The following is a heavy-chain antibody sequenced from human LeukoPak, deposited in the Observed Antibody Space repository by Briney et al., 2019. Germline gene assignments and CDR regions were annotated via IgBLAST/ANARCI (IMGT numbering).Heavy chain of an antibody. CDR1: GGSFSGYY. CDR3: ARGPISYCGGDCYFSYYFDY. Sequence: SETPSLTCAVYGGSFSGYYWSWIRQPPGKGLEWIEEINHSGSTNYNPSLKSRVTISVDTSKHQFSLKLSSVTAADTAVYYCARGPISYCGGDCYFSYYFDYWDQGTLVTVSS. D-gene: IGHD2-21*01. V-gene: IGHV4-34*01. J-gene: IGHJ4*02. CDR2: INHSGST.